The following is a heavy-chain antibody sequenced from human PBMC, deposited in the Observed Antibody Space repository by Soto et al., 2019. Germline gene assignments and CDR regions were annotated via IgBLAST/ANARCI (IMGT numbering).Heavy chain of an antibody. Sequence: SETLSLTCTVPGGSISSDYWSWIRQPPGKGLEWIGYIYYSGSTNYNPSLKSRVTITVDTSKNQFSLKLSSVTAADTAVYYCARQYSQSYCSSTSCYQYYYYYYMDVWGKGTTVTVSS. CDR2: IYYSGST. J-gene: IGHJ6*03. CDR1: GGSISSDY. CDR3: ARQYSQSYCSSTSCYQYYYYYYMDV. D-gene: IGHD2-2*01. V-gene: IGHV4-59*08.